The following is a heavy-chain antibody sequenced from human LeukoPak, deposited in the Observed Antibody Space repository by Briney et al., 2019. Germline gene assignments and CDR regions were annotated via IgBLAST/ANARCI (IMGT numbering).Heavy chain of an antibody. CDR3: AREYCSGGSCYSDY. D-gene: IGHD2-15*01. J-gene: IGHJ4*02. V-gene: IGHV4-59*01. CDR2: IYYSGST. Sequence: PSETLSLTCTVSGGSISSYYWSWIRQPPGKGLECIGYIYYSGSTNYNPSLKSRVTISVDTSKNQFSLKLSSVTAADTAVYYCAREYCSGGSCYSDYWGQGTLVTVSS. CDR1: GGSISSYY.